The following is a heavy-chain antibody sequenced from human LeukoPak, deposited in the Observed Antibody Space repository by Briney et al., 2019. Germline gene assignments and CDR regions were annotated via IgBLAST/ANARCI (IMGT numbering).Heavy chain of an antibody. CDR3: AKVDPRDDSPPPADY. D-gene: IGHD3-22*01. Sequence: GGSLRLSCVAPGFTFSSYAMSWVRQAPGKGLEWVSAISGSGGSTYYADSVKGRFTISRDNSKNTLYLQMNSLRAEDTAVYYCAKVDPRDDSPPPADYWGQGTLVIVSA. CDR2: ISGSGGST. V-gene: IGHV3-23*01. J-gene: IGHJ4*02. CDR1: GFTFSSYA.